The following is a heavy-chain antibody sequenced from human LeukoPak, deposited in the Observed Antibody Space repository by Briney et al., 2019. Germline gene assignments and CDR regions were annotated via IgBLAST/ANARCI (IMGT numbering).Heavy chain of an antibody. D-gene: IGHD6-13*01. V-gene: IGHV3-23*01. CDR3: AKGDHSSSQSNWFDP. CDR2: ISGSGGST. CDR1: GFTVSSNY. Sequence: GGSLRLSCAASGFTVSSNYMSWVRQAPGKGLEWVSAISGSGGSTYYADSVKGRFTISRDNSKNTLYLQMNSLRAEDTAVYYCAKGDHSSSQSNWFDPWGQGTLVTVSA. J-gene: IGHJ5*02.